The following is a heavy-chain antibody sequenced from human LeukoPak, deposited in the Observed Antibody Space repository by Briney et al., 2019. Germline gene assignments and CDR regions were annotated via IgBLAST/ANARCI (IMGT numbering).Heavy chain of an antibody. CDR2: LYSSGNS. CDR1: GGSMRSYY. J-gene: IGHJ2*01. Sequence: SETLSLTCTVSGGSMRSYYWNWIRQPPGKGLEWIGYLYSSGNSNYKPSLKSRVTMSVDTSKSQFYLKLTSVTAADTAVYYCARQMGFPWYFDLWGRGTLVTVSS. V-gene: IGHV4-59*08. CDR3: ARQMGFPWYFDL. D-gene: IGHD5-24*01.